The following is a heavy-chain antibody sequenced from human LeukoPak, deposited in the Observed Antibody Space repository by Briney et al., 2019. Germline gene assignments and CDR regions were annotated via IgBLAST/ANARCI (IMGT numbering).Heavy chain of an antibody. J-gene: IGHJ4*02. V-gene: IGHV3-21*01. CDR1: GFTFSSYS. CDR3: ARARRGAVTTSGLTSFFDY. CDR2: ISSSSSYI. Sequence: GGSLRLSCAASGFTFSSYSMNWVRQAPGKGLEWVSSISSSSSYIYYADSVKGRFTISRDNAKNSLYLQMNSLRAEDTAVYYCARARRGAVTTSGLTSFFDYWGQGTLVTVSS. D-gene: IGHD4-17*01.